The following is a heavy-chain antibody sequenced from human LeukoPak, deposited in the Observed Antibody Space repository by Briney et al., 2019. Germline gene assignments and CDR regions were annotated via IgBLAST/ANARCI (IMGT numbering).Heavy chain of an antibody. Sequence: ASVKVSCKASGGTFSSYAISWVRQAPGQGLEWMGGIIPIFGTANYAQKFQGRVTITADKSTSTAYMELSSLRSEDTAVYYCARDVGITVADSFDPWGQGTLVTVSS. D-gene: IGHD6-19*01. CDR3: ARDVGITVADSFDP. CDR1: GGTFSSYA. CDR2: IIPIFGTA. J-gene: IGHJ5*02. V-gene: IGHV1-69*06.